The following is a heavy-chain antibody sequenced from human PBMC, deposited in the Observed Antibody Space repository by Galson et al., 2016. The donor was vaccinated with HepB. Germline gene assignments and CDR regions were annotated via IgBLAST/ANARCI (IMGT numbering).Heavy chain of an antibody. CDR3: ARTYGSSAEFDY. CDR1: GGTFSNYG. V-gene: IGHV1-69*13. CDR2: FLPIYAAA. Sequence: SVKVSCKASGGTFSNYGVNWVRQAPGQGLEWMGGFLPIYAAANYAQNFQGRVTISADESTSTAYLELTSLRSEDTALYYCARTYGSSAEFDYWGQGTLVTVSS. J-gene: IGHJ4*02. D-gene: IGHD6-6*01.